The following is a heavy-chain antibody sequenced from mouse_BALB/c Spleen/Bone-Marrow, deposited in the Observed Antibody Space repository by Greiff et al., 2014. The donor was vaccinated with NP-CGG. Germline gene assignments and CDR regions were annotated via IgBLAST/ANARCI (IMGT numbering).Heavy chain of an antibody. D-gene: IGHD2-4*01. CDR2: ILPGSGST. V-gene: IGHV1-9*01. J-gene: IGHJ2*01. CDR1: GYTFSSYW. CDR3: ARRGLRRGYYFDY. Sequence: VQLQQSGAALLKRGASVKISCKATGYTFSSYWIEWVKQRPGHGLEWIGEILPGSGSTNYNEKFKGKATFTADTSSNTAYMRLSSLTSEDSAVYYCARRGLRRGYYFDYWGQGTTLTVSS.